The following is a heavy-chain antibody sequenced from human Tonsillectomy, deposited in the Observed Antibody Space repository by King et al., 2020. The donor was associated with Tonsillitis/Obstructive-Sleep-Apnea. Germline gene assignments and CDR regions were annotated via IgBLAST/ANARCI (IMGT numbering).Heavy chain of an antibody. V-gene: IGHV3-7*01. Sequence: VQPVESGGGLVQPGGSLRLSCAASGFTFRRSWMSWVRQVPGKGLEWVANIKEGGSEKYYVDSVKGRFIISRDDAKNTVFLQMNSLRAEDTAVYYCAKTYSGWYGGDWGQGTLVTVSP. CDR3: AKTYSGWYGGD. J-gene: IGHJ4*02. D-gene: IGHD6-19*01. CDR1: GFTFRRSW. CDR2: IKEGGSEK.